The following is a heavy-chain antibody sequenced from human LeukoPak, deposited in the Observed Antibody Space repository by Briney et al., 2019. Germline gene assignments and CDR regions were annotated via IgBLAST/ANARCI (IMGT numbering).Heavy chain of an antibody. D-gene: IGHD3-3*02. CDR3: ARDSQHLNFDH. Sequence: PGGSLRLSCAASGFTFSNYWMNWVRQAPGKGLEWVANIKEDGSEKYYVDSVKGRFTISRDNAKNSLYLQVDSLRAEDTAVYYCARDSQHLNFDHWGQGTLVTVSS. J-gene: IGHJ4*02. CDR1: GFTFSNYW. V-gene: IGHV3-7*04. CDR2: IKEDGSEK.